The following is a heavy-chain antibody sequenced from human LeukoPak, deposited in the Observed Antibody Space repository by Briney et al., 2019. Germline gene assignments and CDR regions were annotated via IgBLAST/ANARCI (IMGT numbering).Heavy chain of an antibody. V-gene: IGHV1-2*02. J-gene: IGHJ4*02. CDR1: GYTFTGYY. CDR2: INPNSGGT. CDR3: ARDDRLLWFGELEYYFDY. Sequence: ASVKVSCKASGYTFTGYYMHWVRQAPGQGLEWMGWINPNSGGTNYAQKFQGSVTMTRDTSISTAYMELSRLRSDDTAVYYCARDDRLLWFGELEYYFDYWGQGTLVTVSS. D-gene: IGHD3-10*01.